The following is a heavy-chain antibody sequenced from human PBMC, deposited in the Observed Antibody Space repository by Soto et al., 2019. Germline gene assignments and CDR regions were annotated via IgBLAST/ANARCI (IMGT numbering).Heavy chain of an antibody. CDR1: GFSLSPYW. J-gene: IGHJ4*02. CDR3: ARDLGGPDY. Sequence: PGGSLRLSCAASGFSLSPYWMHWVRQVPGRGLEWVARLSSDGFGAAYADSVKGRFFISRDIARNALSLQMNSLRADDTAVYYCARDLGGPDYWGRGTSVTV. CDR2: LSSDGFGA. V-gene: IGHV3-74*03. D-gene: IGHD3-16*01.